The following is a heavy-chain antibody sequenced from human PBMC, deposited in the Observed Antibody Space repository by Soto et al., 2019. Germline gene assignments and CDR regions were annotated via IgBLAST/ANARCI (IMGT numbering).Heavy chain of an antibody. CDR3: ARRATERHFDY. Sequence: ASVKVSCKTSGYTFTDYFIHWVRLAPGQGPEWMGWINPNTGDRGYEQNFQGRVTMTRDTAITATYMELTRLTSGDTAVYYCARRATERHFDYWGQGTLVTVSS. J-gene: IGHJ4*02. CDR2: INPNTGDR. V-gene: IGHV1-2*02. D-gene: IGHD2-21*02. CDR1: GYTFTDYF.